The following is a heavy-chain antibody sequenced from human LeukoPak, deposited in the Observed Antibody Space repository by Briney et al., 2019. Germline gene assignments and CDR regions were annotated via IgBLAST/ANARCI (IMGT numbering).Heavy chain of an antibody. CDR1: GFTFSSYW. CDR2: ISSSSSYI. Sequence: PGGSLRLSCAASGFTFSSYWMSWVRQAPGKGLEWVSSISSSSSYIYYADSVKGRFTISRDNAKNSLYLQMNSLRAEDTAVYYCAREGNTAMVRGLNYWGQGTLVTVSS. CDR3: AREGNTAMVRGLNY. J-gene: IGHJ4*02. D-gene: IGHD5-18*01. V-gene: IGHV3-21*01.